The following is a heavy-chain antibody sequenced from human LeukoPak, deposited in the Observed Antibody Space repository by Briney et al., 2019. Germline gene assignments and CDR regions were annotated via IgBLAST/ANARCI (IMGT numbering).Heavy chain of an antibody. CDR1: GYTFTGYY. J-gene: IGHJ6*03. CDR2: INPNSGGT. V-gene: IGHV1-2*02. Sequence: ASVKVSCKASGYTFTGYYMHWVRQAPGQGLEGMGWINPNSGGTNYAQKFQGRVTMTRDTSISTAYMELSRLRSDDTAVYYCARDARGSNYYYYYMDVWGKGTTVTISS. D-gene: IGHD2-15*01. CDR3: ARDARGSNYYYYYMDV.